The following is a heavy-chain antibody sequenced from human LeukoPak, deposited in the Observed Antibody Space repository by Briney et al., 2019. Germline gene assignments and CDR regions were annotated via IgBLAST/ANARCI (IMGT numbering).Heavy chain of an antibody. Sequence: SETLSLTCTVSGGSISSYYWSWIRQPPGKGLEWIGYIYYSGSTNYNPSLKSRVTISVDKSKNQFSLKLSSVTAADTAVYYCARAHSSGWWDNWGQGTLVTVSS. V-gene: IGHV4-59*12. D-gene: IGHD6-19*01. CDR1: GGSISSYY. CDR3: ARAHSSGWWDN. CDR2: IYYSGST. J-gene: IGHJ1*01.